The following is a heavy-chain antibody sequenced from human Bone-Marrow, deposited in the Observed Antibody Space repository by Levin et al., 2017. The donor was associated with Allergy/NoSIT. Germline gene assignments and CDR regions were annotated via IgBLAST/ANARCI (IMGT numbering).Heavy chain of an antibody. CDR1: GFTFSNYW. V-gene: IGHV3-7*04. CDR3: ARSFFLYDLLTADYLERWIDY. Sequence: GESLKISCAASGFTFSNYWMNWVRQAPGKGLEWVASIKQDGSEKFSVDSVKGRFTISRDNAKNSLYLQMNSLRAEDTAVYYCARSFFLYDLLTADYLERWIDYWGQGTLVTVSS. D-gene: IGHD3-9*01. CDR2: IKQDGSEK. J-gene: IGHJ4*02.